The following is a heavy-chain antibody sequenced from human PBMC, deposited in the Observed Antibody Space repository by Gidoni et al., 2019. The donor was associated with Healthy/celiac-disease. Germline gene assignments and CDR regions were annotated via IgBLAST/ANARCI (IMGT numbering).Heavy chain of an antibody. CDR1: GGPIRSRSYY. CDR3: ARQATMVRGVIIGDWFDP. J-gene: IGHJ5*02. D-gene: IGHD3-10*01. Sequence: QLQLQESGPGLVKPSETLSLTCPVAGGPIRSRSYYWGWIRQPPGKGLQWIGSIYYSGPTYYNPSRKSRVTISVDTSKNQVSLKLSSVTAADTAVYYCARQATMVRGVIIGDWFDPWGQGTLVTVSS. CDR2: IYYSGPT. V-gene: IGHV4-39*01.